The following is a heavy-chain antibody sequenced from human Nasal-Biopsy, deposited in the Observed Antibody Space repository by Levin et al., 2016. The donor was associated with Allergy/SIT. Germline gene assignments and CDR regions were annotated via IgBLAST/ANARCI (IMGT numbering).Heavy chain of an antibody. V-gene: IGHV3-49*04. Sequence: GESLKISCTGSGFTFGDYAVNWVRQAPGKGLEWVGLIRSGPFAGTIEYAASVRGRFTISRDDSKSIAYLQMNNLEIGDTAVYYCSRGRFETRSRYQGLDVWGHGTTVTVSS. CDR2: IRSGPFAGTI. J-gene: IGHJ6*02. CDR1: GFTFGDYA. D-gene: IGHD2-2*01. CDR3: SRGRFETRSRYQGLDV.